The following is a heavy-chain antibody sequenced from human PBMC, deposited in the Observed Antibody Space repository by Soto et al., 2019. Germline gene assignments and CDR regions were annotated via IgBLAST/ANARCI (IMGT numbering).Heavy chain of an antibody. J-gene: IGHJ6*02. Sequence: QVQLVQSGAEVKKPGASVKVSCKASGYTFTSYGISWVRQAPGQGLEWMGWISAYNGNTNYAQKLQGRVTMTTDTITRTIYLELRRLVFDDTAVYYWAIATLSFTIFGGDGMDVWGQGTTVTVSS. CDR2: ISAYNGNT. CDR3: AIATLSFTIFGGDGMDV. CDR1: GYTFTSYG. V-gene: IGHV1-18*01. D-gene: IGHD3-3*01.